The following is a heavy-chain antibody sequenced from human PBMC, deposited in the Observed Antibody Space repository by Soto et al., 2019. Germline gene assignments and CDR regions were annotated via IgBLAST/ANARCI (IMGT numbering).Heavy chain of an antibody. CDR2: IYHSGST. D-gene: IGHD3-22*01. CDR1: GGSIRSGGYS. V-gene: IGHV4-30-2*01. Sequence: KASETLSLTCAVSGGSIRSGGYSWSWIRQPPGKGLEWIGYIYHSGSTYYNPSLKSRVTISVDRSKNQFSLKLSSVTAADTAVYYCARVYYDSSGRDAFDIWGQGTMVT. CDR3: ARVYYDSSGRDAFDI. J-gene: IGHJ3*02.